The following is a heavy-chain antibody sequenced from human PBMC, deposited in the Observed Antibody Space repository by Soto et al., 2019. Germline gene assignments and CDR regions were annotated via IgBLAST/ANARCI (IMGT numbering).Heavy chain of an antibody. V-gene: IGHV3-23*01. CDR3: ADREQLRGVSY. D-gene: IGHD2-8*01. CDR1: GFTFSTYA. CDR2: ISDNGGST. Sequence: EVQLLESGGGLVQPGGSLRLSCAASGFTFSTYAMSWVRQAPGKGLEWVSTISDNGGSTYYADSVKGRFTISRDNSKNTLYLQMNSLRAEDTAVYYCADREQLRGVSYWGQGTLVTVSS. J-gene: IGHJ4*02.